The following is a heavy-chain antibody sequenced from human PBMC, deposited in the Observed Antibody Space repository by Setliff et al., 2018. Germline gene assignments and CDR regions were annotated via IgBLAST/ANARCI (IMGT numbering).Heavy chain of an antibody. D-gene: IGHD2-2*02. Sequence: PSETLSLTCTVSGGSIRSSSYYWGWIRQPPGQGLEWIAYIYYSGITYYNPSLKSRVTISVDTSKNQFSLKLSSVTAADTAVYYCARDRQYCSSTSCYTSYFYYYAMDIWGQGTTVTVSS. V-gene: IGHV4-39*02. CDR1: GGSIRSSSYY. J-gene: IGHJ6*02. CDR3: ARDRQYCSSTSCYTSYFYYYAMDI. CDR2: IYYSGIT.